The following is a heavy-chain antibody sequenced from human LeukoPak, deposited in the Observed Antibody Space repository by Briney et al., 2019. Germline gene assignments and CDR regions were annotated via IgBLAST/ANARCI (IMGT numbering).Heavy chain of an antibody. CDR1: GFAFSTQG. Sequence: GGSLRLSCATSGFAFSTQGMHWVRQAPGKGLEWVAAIWHDGNNKYYVDSVKGRFTISRDNSKNTVYLQMNSLRAEDTAVYYCAKVKSVAAYYFDYWGQGTLVTVSS. V-gene: IGHV3-33*06. J-gene: IGHJ4*02. CDR2: IWHDGNNK. CDR3: AKVKSVAAYYFDY. D-gene: IGHD6-6*01.